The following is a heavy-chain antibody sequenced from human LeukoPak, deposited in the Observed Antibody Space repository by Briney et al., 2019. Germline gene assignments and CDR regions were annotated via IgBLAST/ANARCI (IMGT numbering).Heavy chain of an antibody. Sequence: ASVKVSCKASGYTFTGYYMHWVRQAPGQGLEWMGWINPNSGGTNYAQKFQGRVTMTRDTSISTAYMELSRLRSDDTAVYYCARDRSGARGAYYYDSSGSPPLLYWGQGTLVTVSS. D-gene: IGHD3-22*01. CDR2: INPNSGGT. V-gene: IGHV1-2*02. CDR3: ARDRSGARGAYYYDSSGSPPLLY. J-gene: IGHJ4*02. CDR1: GYTFTGYY.